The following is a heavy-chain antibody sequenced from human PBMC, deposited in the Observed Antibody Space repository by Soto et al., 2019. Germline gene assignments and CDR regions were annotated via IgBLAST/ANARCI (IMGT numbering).Heavy chain of an antibody. J-gene: IGHJ4*02. CDR1: GGSISSYY. V-gene: IGHV4-59*01. CDR3: AIGGDIVLGY. CDR2: IYYSGST. D-gene: IGHD2-2*01. Sequence: SETLSLTCTVSGGSISSYYWSWIRQPPGKGLEWIGYIYYSGSTNYNPSLKSRVTISVDTSKNQFSLKLSSVTAADTAVYYCAIGGDIVLGYWGQGTLVTVSS.